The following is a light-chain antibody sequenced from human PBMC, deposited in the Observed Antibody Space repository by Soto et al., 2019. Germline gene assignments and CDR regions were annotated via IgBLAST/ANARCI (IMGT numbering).Light chain of an antibody. Sequence: EIVLTQSPGTLSLSPGERATLSCRASQSVSSSYLAWYQQKPGQAPRLLIYGASSRATGIPDRFSGSGSGTDFNFTISRLEPEDFAVYYCQQYGSSPPYTFGQKTKLEIK. J-gene: IGKJ2*01. CDR3: QQYGSSPPYT. V-gene: IGKV3-20*01. CDR1: QSVSSSY. CDR2: GAS.